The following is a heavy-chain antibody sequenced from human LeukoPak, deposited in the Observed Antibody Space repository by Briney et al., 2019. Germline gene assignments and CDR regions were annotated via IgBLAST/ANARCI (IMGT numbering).Heavy chain of an antibody. J-gene: IGHJ4*02. CDR2: INSDGSST. CDR1: GFTFSSYL. Sequence: GGSLRLSCAASGFTFSSYLMHWVRQAPGKGLVWISRINSDGSSTRYADSVKGRFTISRDNAKNSLYLQMNSLRAEDTAVYYCARDEDGYFDYWGQGTLVTVSS. V-gene: IGHV3-74*01. CDR3: ARDEDGYFDY.